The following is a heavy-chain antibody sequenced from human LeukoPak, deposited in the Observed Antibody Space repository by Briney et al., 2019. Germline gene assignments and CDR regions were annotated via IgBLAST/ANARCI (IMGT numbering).Heavy chain of an antibody. V-gene: IGHV3-21*01. Sequence: GGSLRLSRAASGFTFSSYSMNWVRQAPGKGLEWVSSISSSSSYIYYADSMKGRFTISRDNAKKSLYLQMNSLRAEDTAVYYSARAEWFGVVTGAFDIWGQGTMVTVSS. CDR3: ARAEWFGVVTGAFDI. J-gene: IGHJ3*02. CDR1: GFTFSSYS. CDR2: ISSSSSYI. D-gene: IGHD3-10*01.